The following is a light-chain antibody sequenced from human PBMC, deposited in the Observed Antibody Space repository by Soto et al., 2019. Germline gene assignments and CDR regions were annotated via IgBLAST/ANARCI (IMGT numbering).Light chain of an antibody. CDR3: QTWGTGIRV. V-gene: IGLV4-69*01. CDR2: VNSEGRH. J-gene: IGLJ3*02. CDR1: SGHSSRA. Sequence: QPVLTQSPSASASLGTSVKRTCTLGSGHSSRAIAWHQQQPGKGPRYLMKVNSEGRHIKGDGIPDRFSGSSAGPERYLTISRLQSEDETDYYCQTWGTGIRVFGGGTKLTVL.